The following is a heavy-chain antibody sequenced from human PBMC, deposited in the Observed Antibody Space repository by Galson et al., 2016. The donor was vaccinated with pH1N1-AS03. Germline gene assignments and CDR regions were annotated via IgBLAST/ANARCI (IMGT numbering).Heavy chain of an antibody. CDR3: RTGGAASADFFDI. J-gene: IGHJ3*02. Sequence: PRLSCAVSGFRFDDYAMHWVRQAPGKGLEWVSSISWNSNKIDYADSVKGRLTISRDSAKNSLILQMNSLRVEDTALYYCRTGGAASADFFDIWGQGTMVTVSS. D-gene: IGHD3/OR15-3a*01. CDR2: ISWNSNKI. CDR1: GFRFDDYA. V-gene: IGHV3-9*01.